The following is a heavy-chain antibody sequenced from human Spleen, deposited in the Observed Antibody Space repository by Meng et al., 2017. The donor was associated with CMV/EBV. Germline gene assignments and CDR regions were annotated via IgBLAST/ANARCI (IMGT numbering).Heavy chain of an antibody. J-gene: IGHJ4*02. D-gene: IGHD7-27*01. V-gene: IGHV3-21*01. CDR1: GFTFSVYS. Sequence: GESLKISCAASGFTFSVYSMNWVRQAPGKGLEWVSSISSSSSFIYYADSLKGRITISRDNAENSLYLQMNSLRAEDTAVYYCASHIWADNYWGQGTLVTVSS. CDR2: ISSSSSFI. CDR3: ASHIWADNY.